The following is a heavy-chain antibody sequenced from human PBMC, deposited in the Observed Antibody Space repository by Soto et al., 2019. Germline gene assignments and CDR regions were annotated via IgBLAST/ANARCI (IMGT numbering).Heavy chain of an antibody. D-gene: IGHD3-9*01. CDR2: IWYDGSNK. Sequence: QPGGSLRLSCAASGFTFSSYGMHWVRQAPGKXLEWVAVIWYDGSNKYYADSVKGRFTISRDNSKNTLYLQMNSLRAEDTAVYYCARDKGRYFDWLYPHRYYGMDVWGQGTTVTVSS. CDR3: ARDKGRYFDWLYPHRYYGMDV. J-gene: IGHJ6*02. V-gene: IGHV3-33*01. CDR1: GFTFSSYG.